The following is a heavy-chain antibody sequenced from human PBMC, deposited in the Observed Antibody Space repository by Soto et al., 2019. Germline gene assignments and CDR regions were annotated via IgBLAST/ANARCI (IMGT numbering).Heavy chain of an antibody. CDR2: IYYSGST. CDR3: ARQRGDYSSYYFDY. J-gene: IGHJ4*02. V-gene: IGHV4-39*01. D-gene: IGHD4-17*01. Sequence: QLQLQESGPGLVKPSETLSLTCTVSGGSISSSSYYWGWIRQPPGEGLEWIGSIYYSGSTYYNPSLKSRVTIAVDTSKIQFSLKLSSVTAADTAVYYCARQRGDYSSYYFDYWGQGTLVTVSS. CDR1: GGSISSSSYY.